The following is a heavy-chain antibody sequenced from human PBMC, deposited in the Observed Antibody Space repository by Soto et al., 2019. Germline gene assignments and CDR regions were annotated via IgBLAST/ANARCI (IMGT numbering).Heavy chain of an antibody. J-gene: IGHJ4*02. V-gene: IGHV3-30*18. CDR2: ISYDGSTK. Sequence: QVQLVESGGGVVQPGRSLRLSCAASGFTFSDYGVHWVRQAPGKGLEWVAVISYDGSTKYYADSVKGRFTISRDNSKNTLYLQMNSLRAEDTAVYYCAKVLSLIAAAVFSPLHYWGQGTLVTVSS. CDR1: GFTFSDYG. CDR3: AKVLSLIAAAVFSPLHY. D-gene: IGHD6-13*01.